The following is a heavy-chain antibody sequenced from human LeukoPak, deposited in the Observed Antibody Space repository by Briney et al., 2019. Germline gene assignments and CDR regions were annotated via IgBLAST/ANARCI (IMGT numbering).Heavy chain of an antibody. V-gene: IGHV3-15*01. D-gene: IGHD3-22*01. CDR1: GFTFSNAW. Sequence: PGGSLRLSCAASGFTFSNAWMSWVRQAPGKGLEWVGRIKSKTDGGTTDYAAPVKGRFTISRDDSKNTLYLQMNSLKTEDTAVYYCTTDYYYDSSGYYFWGQGTLVTVSS. CDR2: IKSKTDGGTT. CDR3: TTDYYYDSSGYYF. J-gene: IGHJ4*02.